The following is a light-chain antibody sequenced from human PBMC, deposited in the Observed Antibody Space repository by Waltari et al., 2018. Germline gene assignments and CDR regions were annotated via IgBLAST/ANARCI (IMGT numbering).Light chain of an antibody. CDR1: KWGDKY. CDR3: QAWDSSTAHVV. J-gene: IGLJ2*01. V-gene: IGLV3-1*01. CDR2: QDS. Sequence: SYELTQPPSVSVSPGQTASITRSGDKWGDKYVCWYQQKPGQSPVLVIYQDSKRPSGIPERFSGSNSGNTATLTISGTQAMDEADYYCQAWDSSTAHVVFGGGTKLTVL.